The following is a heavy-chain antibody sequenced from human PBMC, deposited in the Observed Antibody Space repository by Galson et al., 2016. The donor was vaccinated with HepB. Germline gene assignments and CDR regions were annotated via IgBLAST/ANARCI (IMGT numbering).Heavy chain of an antibody. D-gene: IGHD3-10*01. CDR2: IHKDGSEK. V-gene: IGHV3-7*04. Sequence: SLRLSCAVSGFTFDNFWMSWVRQAPGKGLEWVDNIHKDGSEKNYVDSVKGRFTISRDNAQNSVSLQMNSLRGEDTAVYYCARGRARVVDWGQGTQVIVSS. CDR3: ARGRARVVD. CDR1: GFTFDNFW. J-gene: IGHJ4*02.